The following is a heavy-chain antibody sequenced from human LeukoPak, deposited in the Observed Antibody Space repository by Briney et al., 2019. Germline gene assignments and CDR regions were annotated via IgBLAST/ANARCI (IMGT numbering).Heavy chain of an antibody. J-gene: IGHJ4*02. D-gene: IGHD6-13*01. V-gene: IGHV4-39*01. CDR2: IYYSGST. CDR1: GGSINSSSYY. CDR3: ASAKTSSSSWFTFDY. Sequence: SETLSLTCTVSGGSINSSSYYWGWIRQPPGKGLEWIGSIYYSGSTYYNPSLKSRVTISVDTSKNQFSLKLNSVTAGDTAAYCCASAKTSSSSWFTFDYWGQGTLVTVSS.